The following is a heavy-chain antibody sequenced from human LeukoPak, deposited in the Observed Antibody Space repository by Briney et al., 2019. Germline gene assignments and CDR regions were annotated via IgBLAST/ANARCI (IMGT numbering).Heavy chain of an antibody. J-gene: IGHJ4*02. V-gene: IGHV1-69*04. CDR1: GGTFSSYA. CDR2: IVPVFDIV. D-gene: IGHD3-10*01. Sequence: PGASVKVSCKASGGTFSSYAISWVRQAPGQGLEWMGRIVPVFDIVNYAQMFQGRVTLTADKSTRTAYMELSGLRSEDTAVYYCAKDEGWFASLRWAYWGQGTLVTVSS. CDR3: AKDEGWFASLRWAY.